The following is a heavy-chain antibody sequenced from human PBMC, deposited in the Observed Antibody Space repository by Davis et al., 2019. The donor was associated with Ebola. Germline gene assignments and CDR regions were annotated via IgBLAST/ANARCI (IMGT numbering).Heavy chain of an antibody. D-gene: IGHD1-26*01. CDR1: GYSFTTYW. Sequence: GESLKISCKGSGYSFTTYWIGWVRLMPGKGLECSPSFRGQVTISADKSISTAYLQWSSLKASDTGMYYCARLSALRGSYPDSWGQGALVTVSS. CDR3: ARLSALRGSYPDS. V-gene: IGHV5-51*01. J-gene: IGHJ4*02.